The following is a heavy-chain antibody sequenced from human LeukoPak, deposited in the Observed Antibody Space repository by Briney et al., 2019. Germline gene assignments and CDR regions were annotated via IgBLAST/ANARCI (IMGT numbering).Heavy chain of an antibody. D-gene: IGHD2-2*01. V-gene: IGHV4-61*02. Sequence: SETLSLTCTVSGGSISSGSYYWSWIRQPAGKGLEWIGRIYTSGSTNYNPSLKSRVTISVDTSKNQFSLKLSSVTAADTAVYYCAMSVVVPAAGYDYWGQGTLVTVSS. CDR1: GGSISSGSYY. CDR2: IYTSGST. CDR3: AMSVVVPAAGYDY. J-gene: IGHJ4*02.